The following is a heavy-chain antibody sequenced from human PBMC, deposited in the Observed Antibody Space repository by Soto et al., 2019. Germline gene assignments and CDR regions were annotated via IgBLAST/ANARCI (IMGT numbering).Heavy chain of an antibody. D-gene: IGHD6-13*01. Sequence: QVQLVQSGAEVKKPGASVKVSCKASGYTFTSYDINWVRQATGQGLEWMGWMNPNSGNTGYAQKFQGRVTMTRNTSISTAYMELSSLRSEDTAVYYCARTGAYSSSWYPPYYYYYYMDVWGKGTTVTVSS. V-gene: IGHV1-8*01. CDR2: MNPNSGNT. J-gene: IGHJ6*03. CDR1: GYTFTSYD. CDR3: ARTGAYSSSWYPPYYYYYYMDV.